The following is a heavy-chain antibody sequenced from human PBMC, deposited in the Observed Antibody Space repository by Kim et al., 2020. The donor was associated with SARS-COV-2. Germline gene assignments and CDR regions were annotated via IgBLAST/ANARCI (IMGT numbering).Heavy chain of an antibody. CDR3: ARHAGGSSSWYGDRFDP. V-gene: IGHV4-39*01. D-gene: IGHD6-13*01. Sequence: LKSGVTISVDTSKNQFALKLSSVTAADTAVYYCARHAGGSSSWYGDRFDPWGQGTLVTVSS. J-gene: IGHJ5*02.